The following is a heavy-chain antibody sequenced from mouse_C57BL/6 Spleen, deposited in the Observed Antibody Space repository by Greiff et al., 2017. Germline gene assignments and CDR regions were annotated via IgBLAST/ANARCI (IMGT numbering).Heavy chain of an antibody. CDR2: IDPSDSET. D-gene: IGHD5-2*01. J-gene: IGHJ4*01. CDR3: TRSLISAGNTMDY. Sequence: QVQLQQPGAELVRPGSSVKLSCKASGYTFTSYWIHWVKQRPIQGLEWIGNIDPSDSETHYNQKFKDKATMTVDKSSSTAYMQLSSLTSEDSAVYYCTRSLISAGNTMDYWGQGPSVTGSS. V-gene: IGHV1-52*01. CDR1: GYTFTSYW.